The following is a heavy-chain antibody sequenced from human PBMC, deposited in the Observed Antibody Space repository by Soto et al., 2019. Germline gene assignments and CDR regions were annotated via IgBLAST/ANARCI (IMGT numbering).Heavy chain of an antibody. CDR2: IIPIFGTA. CDR3: ARDVAARRYYYGMDV. D-gene: IGHD6-6*01. V-gene: IGHV1-69*13. CDR1: GGTFSSYA. J-gene: IGHJ6*02. Sequence: SSVKVSCNASGGTFSSYAISWVRQAPGQGLEWMGGIIPIFGTANYAQKFQGRVTITADESTSTAYMELSSLRSEETAVYYCARDVAARRYYYGMDVWGQGTTVTVSS.